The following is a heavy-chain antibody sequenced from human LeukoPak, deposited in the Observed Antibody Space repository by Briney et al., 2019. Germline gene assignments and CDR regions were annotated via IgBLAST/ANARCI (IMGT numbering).Heavy chain of an antibody. Sequence: ASVNVSFKASVYTFTSYDINWVRQATGQGLEWMGWMNPNSGNTGYAQKFQGRVTMTRHTYISTAYMELSSLRSEDTAVYYCARGWGIVVENAFDIWGQGTMVTVSS. V-gene: IGHV1-8*01. CDR2: MNPNSGNT. J-gene: IGHJ3*02. D-gene: IGHD3-22*01. CDR1: VYTFTSYD. CDR3: ARGWGIVVENAFDI.